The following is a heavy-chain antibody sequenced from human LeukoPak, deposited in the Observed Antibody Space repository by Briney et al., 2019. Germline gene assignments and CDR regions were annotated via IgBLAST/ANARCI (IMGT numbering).Heavy chain of an antibody. D-gene: IGHD5-18*01. CDR1: GGTFSSYG. V-gene: IGHV1-69*04. CDR2: IIPMLGIT. J-gene: IGHJ4*02. CDR3: ARDLSTPMVQE. Sequence: SVKVSCKASGGTFSSYGISWVRQAPGQGLEWMGRIIPMLGITNYAQKFQGRVTITADKSTSTAYMELSSLRSEDTAVYYCARDLSTPMVQEWGQGTLVDVSS.